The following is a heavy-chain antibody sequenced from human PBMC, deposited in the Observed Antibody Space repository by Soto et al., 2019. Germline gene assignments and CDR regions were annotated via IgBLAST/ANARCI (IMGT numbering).Heavy chain of an antibody. V-gene: IGHV4-59*01. CDR3: AKWDTTMNAFDI. Sequence: QVQLQESGPGLVKPSETLSLTCTVSGGSISSYYWNWIWQPPGKELAWIGYIYYSGSNDYNPSLKSRVTTSVDTSKNQFSLKLNSVTAADTAVYYCAKWDTTMNAFDIWGQGTMVTFSS. CDR2: IYYSGSN. D-gene: IGHD5-18*01. J-gene: IGHJ3*02. CDR1: GGSISSYY.